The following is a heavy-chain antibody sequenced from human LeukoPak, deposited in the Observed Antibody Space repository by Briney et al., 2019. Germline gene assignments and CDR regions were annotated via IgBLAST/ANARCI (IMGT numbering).Heavy chain of an antibody. CDR3: AKRGGSFIGYFDY. CDR2: IRYDGSDK. Sequence: SGGSLRLSCAASGFTFSSYSMNWVRQAPGKGLEWVAFIRYDGSDKYYADSVKGRFTISRDNSKNTLYLQMNSLRAEDTAVFYCAKRGGSFIGYFDYWGQGTLVTVSS. V-gene: IGHV3-30*02. J-gene: IGHJ4*02. CDR1: GFTFSSYS. D-gene: IGHD1-26*01.